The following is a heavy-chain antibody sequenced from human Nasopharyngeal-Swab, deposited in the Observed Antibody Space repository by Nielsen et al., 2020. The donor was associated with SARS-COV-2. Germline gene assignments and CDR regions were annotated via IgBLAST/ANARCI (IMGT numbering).Heavy chain of an antibody. CDR3: ARAMTMVVTIPAY. Sequence: WVRQAHGQGLEWMGWISAYNGNTNYGQKLQGRVTMTTDTSTSTAYMELRSLRSDDTAVYYCARAMTMVVTIPAYWGQGTLVTVSS. D-gene: IGHD4/OR15-4a*01. J-gene: IGHJ4*02. V-gene: IGHV1-18*01. CDR2: ISAYNGNT.